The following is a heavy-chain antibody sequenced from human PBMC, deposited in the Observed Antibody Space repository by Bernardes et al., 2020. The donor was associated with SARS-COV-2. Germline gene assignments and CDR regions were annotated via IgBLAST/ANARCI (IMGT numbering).Heavy chain of an antibody. V-gene: IGHV3-48*02. CDR1: GFTFSTYN. Sequence: GGSLRLSCAASGFTFSTYNMNWVRQAPGKGLEWVSYISSSGSTKDYADSVKGRFTISRDNAKNSLYLQMNSLRDEDTAMYYCARITRVDLDFWGQGTLVTVSS. D-gene: IGHD1-20*01. J-gene: IGHJ4*02. CDR2: ISSSGSTK. CDR3: ARITRVDLDF.